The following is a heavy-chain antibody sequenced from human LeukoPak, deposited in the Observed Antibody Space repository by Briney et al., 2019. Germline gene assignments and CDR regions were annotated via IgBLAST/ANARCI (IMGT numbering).Heavy chain of an antibody. CDR3: ARDLFPYGGNSPFDY. Sequence: GGSLGLSCAASGFTVSSNYMSWVRQAPGKGLEWVSVIYSGGSTYYADSMKGRFTISRDNSKNTLYLQMNNLRAEDTAVYYCARDLFPYGGNSPFDYWGQGTLVTVSS. J-gene: IGHJ4*02. CDR2: IYSGGST. CDR1: GFTVSSNY. V-gene: IGHV3-66*02. D-gene: IGHD4-23*01.